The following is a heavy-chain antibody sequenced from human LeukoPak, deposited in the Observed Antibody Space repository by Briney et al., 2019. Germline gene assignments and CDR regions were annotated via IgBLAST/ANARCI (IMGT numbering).Heavy chain of an antibody. Sequence: SQTLSLTCTVSGGSISSGGYYWSWIRQPPGKGLEWIGYIYYSGSTYYNPSLKSRVTISVDRSKNQFSLKLSSVTAADTAVYYCARDGYSSSSDAFDIWGQGTMVTVSS. CDR1: GGSISSGGYY. V-gene: IGHV4-30-2*01. CDR3: ARDGYSSSSDAFDI. J-gene: IGHJ3*02. D-gene: IGHD6-6*01. CDR2: IYYSGST.